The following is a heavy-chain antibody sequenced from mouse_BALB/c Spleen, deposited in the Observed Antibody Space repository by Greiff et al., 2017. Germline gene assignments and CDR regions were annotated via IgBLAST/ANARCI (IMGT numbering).Heavy chain of an antibody. CDR1: GYTFTDYE. V-gene: IGHV1-15*01. CDR2: IDPETGGT. Sequence: VKLMESGAELVRPGASVTLSCKASGYTFTDYEMHWVKQTPVHGLEWIGAIDPETGGTAYNQKFKGKATLTADKSSSTAYMELRSLTSEDSAVYYCTRGRGYARSPWFAYWGQGTLVTVSA. J-gene: IGHJ3*01. D-gene: IGHD2-2*01. CDR3: TRGRGYARSPWFAY.